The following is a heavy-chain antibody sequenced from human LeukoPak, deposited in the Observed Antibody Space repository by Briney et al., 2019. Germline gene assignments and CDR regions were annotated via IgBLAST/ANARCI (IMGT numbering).Heavy chain of an antibody. D-gene: IGHD3-3*01. CDR2: IWFDGSNE. CDR3: AKETRIWSGIWNFDC. Sequence: AGSLRLSCVASGFSFSNYGMHWVRQAPGMGLEWVAVIWFDGSNEDYADSVKGRFTISRDNTKNTLYLQMNSLRAEDTAVYYCAKETRIWSGIWNFDCWGQGTLVTVSS. V-gene: IGHV3-33*06. CDR1: GFSFSNYG. J-gene: IGHJ4*02.